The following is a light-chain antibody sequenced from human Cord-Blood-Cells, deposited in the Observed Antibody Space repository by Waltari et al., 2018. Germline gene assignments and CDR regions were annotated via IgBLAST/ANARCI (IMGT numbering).Light chain of an antibody. V-gene: IGKV3-20*01. Sequence: EIVLTQSPGTLSLSPGERVTLSCRASQSVSRSYLAWYQQKPGQAPSLLIDGASSRATGIPDRFSGSGSGTDFTLTISRLEPEDFAVYYCQQYGSSPITFGQGTRLEIK. CDR1: QSVSRSY. CDR3: QQYGSSPIT. CDR2: GAS. J-gene: IGKJ5*01.